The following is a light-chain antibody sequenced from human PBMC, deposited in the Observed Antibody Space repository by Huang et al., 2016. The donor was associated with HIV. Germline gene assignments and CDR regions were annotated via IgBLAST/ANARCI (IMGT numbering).Light chain of an antibody. J-gene: IGKJ1*01. V-gene: IGKV3-15*01. CDR2: GAS. Sequence: LVMTQSPATLSVSPGERATLSCRASQSVGRNLAWYQQKPGQAPRLLIYGASTRATGVPARFSGGGSGTEFTLTISSLQSEDFAVYYCQQYNNWPRTFGQGTKVDIK. CDR3: QQYNNWPRT. CDR1: QSVGRN.